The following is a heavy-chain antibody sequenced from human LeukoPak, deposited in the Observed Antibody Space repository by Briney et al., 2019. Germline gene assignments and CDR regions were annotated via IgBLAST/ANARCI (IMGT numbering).Heavy chain of an antibody. CDR2: ISYDGSNK. CDR1: GFTFSSYG. D-gene: IGHD3-10*01. J-gene: IGHJ4*02. CDR3: AKDLSWFGEYYFDY. V-gene: IGHV3-30*18. Sequence: PGGSLRLSCAASGFTFSSYGMPWVRQAPGKGLEGVAVISYDGSNKYYADSVRGRFTISRDNSKNTLYLQMNSLRAEDTAVYYCAKDLSWFGEYYFDYWGQGTLVTVSS.